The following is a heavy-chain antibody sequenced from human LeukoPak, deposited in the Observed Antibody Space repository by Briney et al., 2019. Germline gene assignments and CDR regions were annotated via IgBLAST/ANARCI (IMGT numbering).Heavy chain of an antibody. D-gene: IGHD6-19*01. CDR1: GFTFSSYE. J-gene: IGHJ4*02. Sequence: GSLRLSCAASGFTFSSYEMNWVHQVPGKGLEWISYISSSSGTIHYADSVKGRFTISRDNGRNSLYLQMNSLRVDDTAVYYCARDATPQYSSGWVFFDYWGQGTLVTVSS. CDR2: ISSSSGTI. V-gene: IGHV3-48*03. CDR3: ARDATPQYSSGWVFFDY.